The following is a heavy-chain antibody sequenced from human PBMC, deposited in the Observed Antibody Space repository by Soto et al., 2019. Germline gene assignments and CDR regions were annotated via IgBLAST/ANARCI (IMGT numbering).Heavy chain of an antibody. D-gene: IGHD2-21*02. V-gene: IGHV4-31*03. CDR1: GGSISSGGYY. CDR2: IYYSGST. CDR3: ARGVVVTAIGILYFDL. Sequence: QVQLQESGPGLVKPSQTLSLTCTVSGGSISSGGYYWSWIRQHPGKGLEWIGYIYYSGSTYYNPYLKSRVTISVDTSKNQFSLKLSSVTAADTAVYYCARGVVVTAIGILYFDLWGRGTLVTVSS. J-gene: IGHJ2*01.